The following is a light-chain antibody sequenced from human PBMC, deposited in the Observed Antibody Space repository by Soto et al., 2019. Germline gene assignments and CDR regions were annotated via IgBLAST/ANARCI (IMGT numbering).Light chain of an antibody. V-gene: IGKV1-27*01. J-gene: IGKJ5*01. CDR2: AAS. Sequence: DIQMTQSPSSLSASVGDRVTITCRASQGIYNYLAWYQQKPGKAPKLLIYAASTLEAGVPSRFSGSGSGNDFTLTISSLEPEDVAGYYCHKYNSALLTFGQGTR. CDR1: QGIYNY. CDR3: HKYNSALLT.